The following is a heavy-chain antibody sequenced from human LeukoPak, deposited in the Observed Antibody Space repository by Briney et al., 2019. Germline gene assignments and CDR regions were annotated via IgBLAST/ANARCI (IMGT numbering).Heavy chain of an antibody. CDR3: AKEGYSSGSFDY. D-gene: IGHD6-19*01. V-gene: IGHV3-43*01. Sequence: GGSLRLSCAASGFTFDDYTMHWVRQAPGKGLEWVSLISWDGGSTYYADSVKGRFTISRDNSKNSLYLQMNSLRTEDTALYYCAKEGYSSGSFDYWGQGTLVTVSS. CDR1: GFTFDDYT. CDR2: ISWDGGST. J-gene: IGHJ4*02.